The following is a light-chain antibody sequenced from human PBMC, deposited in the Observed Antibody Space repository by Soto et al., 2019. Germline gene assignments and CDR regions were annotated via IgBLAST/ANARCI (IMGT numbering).Light chain of an antibody. CDR2: AAS. CDR1: QGISSW. CDR3: PQANSFPFT. J-gene: IGKJ3*01. Sequence: DIQMTQSPSSVSASVGDRVTITCRASQGISSWFAWYQQKPGKAPKLLFYAASSLQSGVPSRFSGSGSGTDFTLTISSLQAQDFSTYYSPQANSFPFTFGPGTKVDIK. V-gene: IGKV1-12*01.